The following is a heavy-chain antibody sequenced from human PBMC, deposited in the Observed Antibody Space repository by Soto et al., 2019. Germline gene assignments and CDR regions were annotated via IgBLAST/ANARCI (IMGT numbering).Heavy chain of an antibody. J-gene: IGHJ6*02. CDR1: GGSFSAYY. D-gene: IGHD2-15*01. CDR3: VRGRRYSGMHV. Sequence: QVQLQKWGAGLLKPSETLSLTCAVNGGSFSAYYWNWIRQPPGRGLEWIGEIDHSGRTNYNPSLESRVTISIDTVKNRFSLNVTSVTAADTAVYYFVRGRRYSGMHVWGQGTTVTVS. CDR2: IDHSGRT. V-gene: IGHV4-34*01.